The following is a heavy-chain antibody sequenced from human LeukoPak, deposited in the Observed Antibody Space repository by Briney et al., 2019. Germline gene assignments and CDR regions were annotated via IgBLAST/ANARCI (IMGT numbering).Heavy chain of an antibody. CDR1: GGTFSSYA. CDR3: ARVVRGWSGYYSPFDY. V-gene: IGHV1-69*13. CDR2: IIPISGTA. Sequence: ASVEVSCKASGGTFSSYAISWVRQAPGQGLEWMGGIIPISGTANYAQKFQGRVTITADESTSTAYMELSSLRSEDTAVYYCARVVRGWSGYYSPFDYWGQGTLVTVSS. D-gene: IGHD3-3*01. J-gene: IGHJ4*02.